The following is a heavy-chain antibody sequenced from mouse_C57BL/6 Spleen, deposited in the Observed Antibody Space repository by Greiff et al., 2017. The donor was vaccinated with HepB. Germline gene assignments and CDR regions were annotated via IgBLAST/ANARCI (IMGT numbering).Heavy chain of an antibody. CDR1: GYTFTNYW. J-gene: IGHJ3*01. Sequence: QVQLQQSGAELVRPGTSVKMSCKASGYTFTNYWIGWAKQRPGHGLEWIGDIYPGGGYTNYNEKFKGKATLTADKSSSTAYMQFSSLTSEDSAIYYCARGTAQATSAWFAYWGQGTLVTVSA. CDR3: ARGTAQATSAWFAY. D-gene: IGHD3-2*02. CDR2: IYPGGGYT. V-gene: IGHV1-63*01.